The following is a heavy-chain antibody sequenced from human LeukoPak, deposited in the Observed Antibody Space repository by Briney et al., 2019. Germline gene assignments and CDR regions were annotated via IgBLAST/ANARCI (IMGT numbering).Heavy chain of an antibody. V-gene: IGHV3-23*01. CDR1: GFTFRSSA. CDR3: AKGGSYGPLDY. CDR2: ISNSGGST. J-gene: IGHJ4*02. Sequence: PGGSLRPSCAASGFTFRSSAMTWVRQAPGKGLEWVSAISNSGGSTIYTDSVKDRFTISRDNAKNTLYLQMNSLRAEDTAVYYCAKGGSYGPLDYWGQGTLVTVSS. D-gene: IGHD1-26*01.